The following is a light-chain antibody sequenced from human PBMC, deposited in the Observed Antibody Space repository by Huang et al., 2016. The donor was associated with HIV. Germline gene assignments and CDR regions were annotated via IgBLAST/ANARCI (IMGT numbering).Light chain of an antibody. CDR1: QTVSSY. CDR2: DAS. CDR3: QLRSTWPGDT. Sequence: EIVLTQSPATLSLSPGERATLSCRASQTVSSYLAWYQQKPGQAPRLLIYDASNRATGIPARFSGSGYATDCTLTSSSLEPEDFAVYYCQLRSTWPGDTFGGGTKVEIK. V-gene: IGKV3-11*01. J-gene: IGKJ4*01.